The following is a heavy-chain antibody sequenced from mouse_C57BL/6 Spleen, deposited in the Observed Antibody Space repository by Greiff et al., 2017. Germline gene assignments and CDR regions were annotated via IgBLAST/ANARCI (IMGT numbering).Heavy chain of an antibody. V-gene: IGHV1-74*01. J-gene: IGHJ4*01. CDR3: ATKIRDYYGSSFYAMDY. Sequence: VQLQQPGAELVKPGASVKVSCKASGYTFTSYWMHWVKQRPGQGLEWIGRIHPSDSDTNYNQKFKGKATLTVDKSSSTAYMQLSSLTSEDSAVYYCATKIRDYYGSSFYAMDYWGQGTSVTVSS. CDR2: IHPSDSDT. D-gene: IGHD1-1*01. CDR1: GYTFTSYW.